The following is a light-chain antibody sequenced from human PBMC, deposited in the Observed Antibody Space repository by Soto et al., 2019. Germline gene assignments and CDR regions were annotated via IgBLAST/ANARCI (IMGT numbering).Light chain of an antibody. Sequence: DIQMTQSPSSLSASVGDRVTITCQASQDIRNYLNWYQQKPGKAPKLLIYDASNLETGVPSRFSGSGSGTDFTFTISSLQPEDIATYYCQQYDNPYTFGRGTKLEIK. CDR3: QQYDNPYT. CDR2: DAS. J-gene: IGKJ2*01. CDR1: QDIRNY. V-gene: IGKV1-33*01.